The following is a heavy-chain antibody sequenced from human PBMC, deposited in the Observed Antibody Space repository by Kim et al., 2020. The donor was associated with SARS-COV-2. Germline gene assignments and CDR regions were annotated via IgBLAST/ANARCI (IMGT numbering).Heavy chain of an antibody. Sequence: GESLKISCKGSGYSFTSYWIGWVRQMPGKGLEWIGIIYPGDSDTRYSPSFQGQVTISADKSISTAYLQWSSRKASDTAMYYCARHRFSYSGSYNYYSGMDVWGQGTPVTVSS. J-gene: IGHJ6*02. V-gene: IGHV5-51*01. D-gene: IGHD1-26*01. CDR2: IYPGDSDT. CDR3: ARHRFSYSGSYNYYSGMDV. CDR1: GYSFTSYW.